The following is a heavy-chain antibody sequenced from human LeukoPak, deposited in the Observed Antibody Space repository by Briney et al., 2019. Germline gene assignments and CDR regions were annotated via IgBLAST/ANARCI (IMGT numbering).Heavy chain of an antibody. CDR1: GFTFSSNG. J-gene: IGHJ4*02. CDR2: ISGSGGSP. Sequence: PGGSLRLSCAASGFTFSSNGMSWVREAPGRGVEWVSVISGSGGSPDYTDSVKGRFTISRDNSKNTLYLQMNSLRAEDTAVYYCAKGGKTIMCPTSCYDYWGQGTLVTVSS. V-gene: IGHV3-23*01. D-gene: IGHD2-2*01. CDR3: AKGGKTIMCPTSCYDY.